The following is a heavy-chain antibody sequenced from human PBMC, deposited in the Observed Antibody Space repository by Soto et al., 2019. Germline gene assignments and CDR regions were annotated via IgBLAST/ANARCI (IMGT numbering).Heavy chain of an antibody. Sequence: VQLQQWGAGLLKPSETLSLTCAVYGGSFSGYYWSWIRQPPGKGLEWIGEINHSGGTNYNPSLKFRVSVSVDTSKNPYSLKMNSGTVTNTVVYYCERVTRNCNYDGGVDYWGQGTLVTVSS. V-gene: IGHV4-34*01. D-gene: IGHD1-7*01. CDR2: INHSGGT. CDR3: ERVTRNCNYDGGVDY. J-gene: IGHJ4*02. CDR1: GGSFSGYY.